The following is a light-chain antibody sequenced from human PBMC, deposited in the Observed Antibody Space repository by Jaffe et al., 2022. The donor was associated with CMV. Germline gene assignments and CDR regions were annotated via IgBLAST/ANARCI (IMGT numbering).Light chain of an antibody. CDR1: QSIGRN. CDR2: GTS. V-gene: IGKV3-15*01. Sequence: EIVMTQSPATLSVSSGERATLSCRASQSIGRNLAWYQQKPGQAPRLLINGTSIRATGIPARFSGSGSGTEFTLSISSLQSEDFAVYYCHQYDKRPLTFGGGTKVEIK. CDR3: HQYDKRPLT. J-gene: IGKJ4*01.